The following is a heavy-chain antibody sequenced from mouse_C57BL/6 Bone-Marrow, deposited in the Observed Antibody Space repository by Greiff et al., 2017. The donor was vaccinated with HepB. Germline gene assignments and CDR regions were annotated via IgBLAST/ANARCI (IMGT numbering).Heavy chain of an antibody. CDR3: ARGGTGFYAMDY. CDR1: GYAFSSYW. Sequence: QVQLKHSGAELVKPGASVKISCKASGYAFSSYWMNWVKQRPGKGLEWIGQIYPGDGDTNYNGKFKGKATLTADKSSSTAYMQLSSLTSEDSAVYFCARGGTGFYAMDYWGQGTSVTVSS. CDR2: IYPGDGDT. D-gene: IGHD4-1*01. V-gene: IGHV1-80*01. J-gene: IGHJ4*01.